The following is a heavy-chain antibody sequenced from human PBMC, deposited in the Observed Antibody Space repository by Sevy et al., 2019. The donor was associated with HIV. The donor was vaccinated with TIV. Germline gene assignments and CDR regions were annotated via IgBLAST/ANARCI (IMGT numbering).Heavy chain of an antibody. D-gene: IGHD3-16*01. CDR3: TRGPRGGWAFDL. Sequence: GGSLRLSCTASGFTFGDYAMSWFRQAPGKGLEWVALFRSKGYGGTTEHAASVKGRFIMSRDDSKSIAYLQMNSLKTEDTAVYYCTRGPRGGWAFDLWGQGTIVTVSS. CDR1: GFTFGDYA. CDR2: FRSKGYGGTT. J-gene: IGHJ3*01. V-gene: IGHV3-49*03.